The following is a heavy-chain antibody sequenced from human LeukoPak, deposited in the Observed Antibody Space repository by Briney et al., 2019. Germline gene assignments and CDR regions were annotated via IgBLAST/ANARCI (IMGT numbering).Heavy chain of an antibody. J-gene: IGHJ4*02. Sequence: GGSLRLSCAASGSTFSSYAMSWVRQAPGKGLEWVSAISGSGGSTYYADSVKGRFTISRDNSKNTLYLQMNSLRAEDTAVYYCAKPGAYYDILTGHFDYWGQGTLVTVSS. CDR3: AKPGAYYDILTGHFDY. V-gene: IGHV3-23*01. CDR2: ISGSGGST. CDR1: GSTFSSYA. D-gene: IGHD3-9*01.